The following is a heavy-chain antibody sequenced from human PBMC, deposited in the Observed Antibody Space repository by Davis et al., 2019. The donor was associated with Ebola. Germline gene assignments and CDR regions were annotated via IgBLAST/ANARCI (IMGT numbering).Heavy chain of an antibody. CDR1: GFTFSSYS. V-gene: IGHV3-48*02. Sequence: GESLKISCAASGFTFSSYSMNWVRQAPGKGLEWVSYISSSSSTIYYADSVEGRFTISRDNAKNSLYLQMNSLRDEDTAVYYCARGPPKHYDFWSGYRAFDIWGQGTMVTVSS. D-gene: IGHD3-3*01. CDR2: ISSSSSTI. J-gene: IGHJ3*02. CDR3: ARGPPKHYDFWSGYRAFDI.